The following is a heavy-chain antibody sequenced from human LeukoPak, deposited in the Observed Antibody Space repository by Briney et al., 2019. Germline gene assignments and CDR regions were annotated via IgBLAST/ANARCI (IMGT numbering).Heavy chain of an antibody. CDR1: GYTFTGYY. CDR2: INPNSGGT. Sequence: ASVKVSCKASGYTFTGYYMHWVRQAPGQGLEWMGWINPNSGGTNYAQKFQGRVTMTRDTSISTAYMELSRLRPDDTAVYYCARGDSSTSWSSGAFDYWGQGTLVTVSS. D-gene: IGHD2-2*01. V-gene: IGHV1-2*02. J-gene: IGHJ4*02. CDR3: ARGDSSTSWSSGAFDY.